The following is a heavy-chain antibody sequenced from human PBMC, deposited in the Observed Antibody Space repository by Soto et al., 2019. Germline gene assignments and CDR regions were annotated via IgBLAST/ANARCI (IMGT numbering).Heavy chain of an antibody. CDR3: AKPEGYCSGGSCRPLGWFDP. Sequence: EVQLLESGGGLVQPGGSLRLSCAASGFTFSSYAMSWVRQAPGKGLEWVSAISGSGGSTYYADSVKGRFTISRDNSKNTLHLQMNSLRAEDTAVYYCAKPEGYCSGGSCRPLGWFDPWGQGTLVTVSS. CDR1: GFTFSSYA. CDR2: ISGSGGST. J-gene: IGHJ5*02. D-gene: IGHD2-15*01. V-gene: IGHV3-23*01.